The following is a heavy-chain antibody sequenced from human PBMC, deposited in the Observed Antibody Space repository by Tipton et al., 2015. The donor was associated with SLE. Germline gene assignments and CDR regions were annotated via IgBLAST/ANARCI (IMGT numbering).Heavy chain of an antibody. Sequence: TLSLTCTVSGGSITGYHWSWIRQPPGKGLEWIGYVYYTGTTNYDPSLRSRVTMSVDTSKNQFSLKLSSVTAADTAVYYCARLLVYDFWSGYPQYYYYMDVWGKGTTVAVSS. V-gene: IGHV4-59*12. J-gene: IGHJ6*03. CDR3: ARLLVYDFWSGYPQYYYYMDV. CDR2: VYYTGTT. CDR1: GGSITGYH. D-gene: IGHD3-3*01.